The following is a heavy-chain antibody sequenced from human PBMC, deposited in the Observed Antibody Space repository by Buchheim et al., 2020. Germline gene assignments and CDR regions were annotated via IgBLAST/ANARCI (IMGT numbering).Heavy chain of an antibody. Sequence: QVQLVESGGGVVQPGRSLRLPCAASGFTFSSYGMHWVRQAPGKGLEWVAVISYVGSNKYYADSVRGRFTISRDNSENPLCLQMNSLRAEDTAVYYCAKDSQWLKPEYFDCWGQGTL. J-gene: IGHJ4*02. CDR2: ISYVGSNK. V-gene: IGHV3-30*18. CDR1: GFTFSSYG. CDR3: AKDSQWLKPEYFDC. D-gene: IGHD6-19*01.